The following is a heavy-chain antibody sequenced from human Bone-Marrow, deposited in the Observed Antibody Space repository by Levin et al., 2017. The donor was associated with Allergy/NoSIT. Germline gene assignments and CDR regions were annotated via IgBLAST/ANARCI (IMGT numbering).Heavy chain of an antibody. D-gene: IGHD4-17*01. J-gene: IGHJ4*02. V-gene: IGHV3-73*01. CDR3: TTRTTVTTSPSPIDY. Sequence: GGSLRLSCAASGLSLSDSGMHWVRQASGKGLEWVGRIRSKRNNYATEYAASLKGRFIVSGDDSKNTAYLQINGLKTEDTAVYYCTTRTTVTTSPSPIDYWGQGALVIVSS. CDR1: GLSLSDSG. CDR2: IRSKRNNYAT.